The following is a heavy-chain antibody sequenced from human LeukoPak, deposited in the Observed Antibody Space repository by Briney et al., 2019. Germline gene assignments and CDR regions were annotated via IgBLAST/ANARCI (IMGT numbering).Heavy chain of an antibody. V-gene: IGHV6-1*01. CDR3: ARGRAGVSDF. J-gene: IGHJ4*02. CDR2: TCYRSRWYN. Sequence: SQTLSLTCVISGDSVSSNSVNWNWIRQSPSRGLERLGRTCYRSRWYNDYAVSAKSRITINPDTSKNQFSLQLNSVTPEDTAVYYCARGRAGVSDFWGQGTLVTVSS. D-gene: IGHD3-10*01. CDR1: GDSVSSNSVN.